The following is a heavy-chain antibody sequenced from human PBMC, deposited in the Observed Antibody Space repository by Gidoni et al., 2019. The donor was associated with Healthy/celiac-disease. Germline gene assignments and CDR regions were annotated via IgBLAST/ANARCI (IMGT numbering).Heavy chain of an antibody. CDR3: ARDLRSGGMDV. CDR1: GGPISSYY. Sequence: QVQLQESGPGLVKPSETLSLTCTVSGGPISSYYWGWIRQPAGKGLEWIGRSYTSGRTNYNPSPKSRVTMSVDTSKNQFSLKLSSVTAADTAVYYCARDLRSGGMDVWGQGTTVTVSS. D-gene: IGHD4-17*01. CDR2: SYTSGRT. V-gene: IGHV4-4*07. J-gene: IGHJ6*02.